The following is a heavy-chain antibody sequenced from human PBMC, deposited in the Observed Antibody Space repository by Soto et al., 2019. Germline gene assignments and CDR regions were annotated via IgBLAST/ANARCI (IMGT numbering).Heavy chain of an antibody. D-gene: IGHD3-16*01. V-gene: IGHV3-23*01. CDR3: AKVLAITFVRPTYYFDY. J-gene: IGHJ4*02. CDR2: ISGSGGST. Sequence: INWVRQAPGKGLEWVSAISGSGGSTYYADSVKGRFTISRDNSKNTLYLQMNSLRAEDTAVYYCAKVLAITFVRPTYYFDYSGQGPLASLSS.